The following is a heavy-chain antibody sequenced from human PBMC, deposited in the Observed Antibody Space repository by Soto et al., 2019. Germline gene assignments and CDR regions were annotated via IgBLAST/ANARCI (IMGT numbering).Heavy chain of an antibody. CDR1: GFTFSSYA. V-gene: IGHV3-23*01. D-gene: IGHD3-10*01. J-gene: IGHJ6*03. CDR2: ISGSGGST. Sequence: GGSLRLSCAASGFTFSSYAMSWVRQAPGKGLEWVSAISGSGGSTYYADSVKGRFTISRDNSKNTLYLQMNSLRAEDTAVYYCAKALSRSYSYYMDVWGKGTTVTVSS. CDR3: AKALSRSYSYYMDV.